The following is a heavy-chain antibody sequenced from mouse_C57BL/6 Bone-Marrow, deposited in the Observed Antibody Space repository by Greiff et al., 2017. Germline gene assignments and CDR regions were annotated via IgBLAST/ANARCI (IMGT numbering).Heavy chain of an antibody. Sequence: EVKLVESGGGLVKPGGSLKLSCAASGFTFSDYGMHWVRQAPEKGLEWVAYISSGSSTIYYADTVKGRFTISRDNAKNTLFLQMTSLRSEDTAMYYCARRYDYGFDYWGQGTTLTVSS. CDR1: GFTFSDYG. J-gene: IGHJ2*01. CDR2: ISSGSSTI. V-gene: IGHV5-17*01. D-gene: IGHD2-4*01. CDR3: ARRYDYGFDY.